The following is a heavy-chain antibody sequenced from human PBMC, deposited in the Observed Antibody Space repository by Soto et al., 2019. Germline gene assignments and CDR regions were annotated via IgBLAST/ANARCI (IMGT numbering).Heavy chain of an antibody. D-gene: IGHD3-10*01. CDR3: ARDSCITMGRGGHFYFDGMDV. V-gene: IGHV3-30-3*01. CDR1: GFTFSDYA. Sequence: QVHLVESGGGVVHPGRSLRLSCAASGFTFSDYAIHWVRQAPGKGLEWVAVISVDGSNKYLADSVKGRFTISRDNSKDTLYLQMHSPSAEDTALYCWARDSCITMGRGGHFYFDGMDVWVQGTTVIVSS. J-gene: IGHJ6*02. CDR2: ISVDGSNK.